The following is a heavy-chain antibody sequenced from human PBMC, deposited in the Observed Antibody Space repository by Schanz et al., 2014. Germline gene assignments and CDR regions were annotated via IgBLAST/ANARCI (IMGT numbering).Heavy chain of an antibody. D-gene: IGHD3-10*01. CDR2: IIPSLDLA. Sequence: VQLEQSGAEVKKPGSSVKVSCKASGGTFSSFGINWVRQAPGQGLEWMGRIIPSLDLAKYEQKFQGKVTITADTSTTTAYRDVSSLESEDAAVYCWAGGPRGPSPWGQGTLVTVSS. V-gene: IGHV1-69*04. CDR3: AGGPRGPSP. CDR1: GGTFSSFG. J-gene: IGHJ5*02.